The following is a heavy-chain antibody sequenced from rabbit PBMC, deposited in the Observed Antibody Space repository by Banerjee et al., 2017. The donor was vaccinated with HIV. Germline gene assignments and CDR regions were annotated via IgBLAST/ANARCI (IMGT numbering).Heavy chain of an antibody. CDR1: GFSFSSYYY. D-gene: IGHD7-1*01. CDR3: TRSDPGWNDGGHAYFRL. Sequence: QDQLVESGGGLVQPEGSLTLTCTASGFSFSSYYYMCWVRQAPGKGLEWIACIYAGASGSTYYSRWAKGRFTISRSTSLNTVDLKMTSLTAADMATYFCTRSDPGWNDGGHAYFRLWGPGTLVTVS. CDR2: IYAGASGST. V-gene: IGHV1S43*01. J-gene: IGHJ4*01.